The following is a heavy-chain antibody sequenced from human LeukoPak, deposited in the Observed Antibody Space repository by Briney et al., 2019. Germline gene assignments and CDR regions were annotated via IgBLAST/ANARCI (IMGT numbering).Heavy chain of an antibody. J-gene: IGHJ3*02. CDR2: IYPGDSDT. CDR1: GYRFTNYW. V-gene: IGHV5-51*01. CDR3: ARPALAWAFDI. Sequence: GESLKISCKASGYRFTNYWIGWVRQMPGKGLEWMGIIYPGDSDTRYSPSFQGQVTISADKSISTAYLQWSSLKASDTAMYYCARPALAWAFDIWGQGTMVTVSS.